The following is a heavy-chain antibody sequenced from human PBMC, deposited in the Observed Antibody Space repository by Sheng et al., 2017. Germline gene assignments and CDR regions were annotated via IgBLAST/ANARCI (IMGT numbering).Heavy chain of an antibody. CDR1: GYSISSGYY. J-gene: IGHJ5*02. Sequence: QVQLQESGPGLVKPSETLSLTCAVSGYSISSGYYWGWIRQPPGKGREWIASIYHSGSTYYNPSLKSRVTISVDTSKNHFSLKLTSVTAADTAVYFCAKGGSTVTNLNWFDPWGREPWSPSPQ. CDR2: IYHSGST. V-gene: IGHV4-38-2*01. D-gene: IGHD4-4*01. CDR3: AKGGSTVTNLNWFDP.